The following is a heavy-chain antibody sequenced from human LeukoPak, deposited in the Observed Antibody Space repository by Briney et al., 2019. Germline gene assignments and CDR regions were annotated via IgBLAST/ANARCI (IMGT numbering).Heavy chain of an antibody. Sequence: GGSLRLSCVASGFTFRDYYMSWIRQAPGKGLEWVSYMTGSSSTIYYADSVKGRFTISRDNAKSSLYLQMNSLRAEDTVLYYCARGGGGPTDSWGQGTLVTVSS. CDR3: ARGGGGPTDS. D-gene: IGHD3-16*01. V-gene: IGHV3-11*04. CDR2: MTGSSSTI. J-gene: IGHJ4*02. CDR1: GFTFRDYY.